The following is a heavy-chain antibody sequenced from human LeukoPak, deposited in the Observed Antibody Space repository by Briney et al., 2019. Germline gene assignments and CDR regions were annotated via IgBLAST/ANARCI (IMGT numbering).Heavy chain of an antibody. Sequence: ASVKVSCKASGYTFTSYGISWVRQAPGQGLEWMGWISAYNGNTNCAQKLQGRVTMTTDTSTSTAYMEQRSLRSDDPAVYYCARDQIPYYDFWSGYYQNRYPFGMDVWGQGTTVTVSS. J-gene: IGHJ6*02. CDR3: ARDQIPYYDFWSGYYQNRYPFGMDV. V-gene: IGHV1-18*01. CDR1: GYTFTSYG. D-gene: IGHD3-3*01. CDR2: ISAYNGNT.